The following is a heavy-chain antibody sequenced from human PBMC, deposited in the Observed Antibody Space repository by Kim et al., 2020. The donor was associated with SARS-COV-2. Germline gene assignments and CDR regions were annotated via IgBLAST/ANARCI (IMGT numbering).Heavy chain of an antibody. V-gene: IGHV4-34*01. J-gene: IGHJ5*02. CDR1: GGSFSGYY. CDR3: ARAYAWFDP. CDR2: INHSGST. Sequence: SETLSLTCAVYGGSFSGYYWSWIRQPPGKGLEWIGEINHSGSTNYNPSLKSRVTISVDTSKNQFSLKLSSVTAADTAVYYCARAYAWFDPWGQGTLVTVSS. D-gene: IGHD4-17*01.